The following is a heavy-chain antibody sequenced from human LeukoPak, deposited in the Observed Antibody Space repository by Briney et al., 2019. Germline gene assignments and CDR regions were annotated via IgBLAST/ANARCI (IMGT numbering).Heavy chain of an antibody. V-gene: IGHV5-51*01. CDR1: GYTFTSYW. D-gene: IGHD4-23*01. CDR2: IYPGDSDT. CDR3: ARRSYGGKDFDY. Sequence: GESLKISCKGSGYTFTSYWIAWVRQMPGKGLEWMGIIYPGDSDTKYSPSFQGQVTISADRSISTAYLQWRSLKASDTAMYYCARRSYGGKDFDYWGQGTLVTVSS. J-gene: IGHJ4*02.